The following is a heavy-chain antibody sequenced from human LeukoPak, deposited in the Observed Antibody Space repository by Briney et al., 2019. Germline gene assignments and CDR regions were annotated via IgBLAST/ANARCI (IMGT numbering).Heavy chain of an antibody. Sequence: PGGSLRLSCAASGYSLSSYAMSWGRQAPGKGLEWVSAISGDGDNTYYADSVKGRFTISRDNSKNTLCLQMNSLRAEDTAVYYCSKERNWGFFDYWGQGTLVTVSS. V-gene: IGHV3-23*01. D-gene: IGHD7-27*01. CDR1: GYSLSSYA. CDR2: ISGDGDNT. CDR3: SKERNWGFFDY. J-gene: IGHJ4*02.